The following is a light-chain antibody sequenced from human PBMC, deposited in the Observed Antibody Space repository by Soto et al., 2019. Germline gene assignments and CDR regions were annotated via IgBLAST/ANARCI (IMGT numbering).Light chain of an antibody. CDR2: EGS. CDR1: SSDVGRDNL. V-gene: IGLV2-23*01. CDR3: CSYAGSSTAI. Sequence: QSALTQPASVSGSPGQSITISCTGTSSDVGRDNLVSWYQQHPGKAPKLMIYEGSKRPSGVSNRFSGSKSGNTASLTISGLQAEDEADYYCCSYAGSSTAIFGGGTKVTVL. J-gene: IGLJ2*01.